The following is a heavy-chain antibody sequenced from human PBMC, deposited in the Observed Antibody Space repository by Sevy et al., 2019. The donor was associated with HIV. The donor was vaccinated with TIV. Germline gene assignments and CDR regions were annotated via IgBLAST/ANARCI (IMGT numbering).Heavy chain of an antibody. CDR3: ARVGYCSSTSCPTGHYYYGMDV. Sequence: SETLSLTCTVSGGSISSYYWSWIRQPAGKGLEWTGRIYTSGSTNYNPSLKSRVTMSVDTSKNQFSLKLSSVTAADTAVYYCARVGYCSSTSCPTGHYYYGMDVWGQGTTVTVSS. J-gene: IGHJ6*02. D-gene: IGHD2-2*01. V-gene: IGHV4-4*07. CDR1: GGSISSYY. CDR2: IYTSGST.